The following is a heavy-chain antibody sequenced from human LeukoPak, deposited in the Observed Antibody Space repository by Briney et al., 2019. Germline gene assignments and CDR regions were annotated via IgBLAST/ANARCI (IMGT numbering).Heavy chain of an antibody. CDR1: GYTLTGYY. D-gene: IGHD1-26*01. V-gene: IGHV1-2*06. J-gene: IGHJ4*02. CDR2: INPNTGGT. Sequence: ASVKVSCKASGYTLTGYYMHWVRQAPGQGLEWMGRINPNTGGTNYAQKFQGRVTMTRDTSISTAYLDLSSLRSDDTAMYYCARDSVLGAKWGQGTLVTVSS. CDR3: ARDSVLGAK.